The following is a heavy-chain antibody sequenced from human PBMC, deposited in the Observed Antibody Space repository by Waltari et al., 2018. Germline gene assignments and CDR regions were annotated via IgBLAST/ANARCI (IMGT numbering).Heavy chain of an antibody. Sequence: QLQLQESGPGLVNPSETLSLTCTVSGVSISTSRYYWGWIRQPPGKGLDWIGSLHYGGSMYFNPSLKSRVTISVDTSKNQFSLKLTSVTAADTAVYYCATLPIPLELWYFDLWGRGTLVTVSS. D-gene: IGHD1-7*01. CDR3: ATLPIPLELWYFDL. CDR1: GVSISTSRYY. V-gene: IGHV4-39*01. CDR2: LHYGGSM. J-gene: IGHJ2*01.